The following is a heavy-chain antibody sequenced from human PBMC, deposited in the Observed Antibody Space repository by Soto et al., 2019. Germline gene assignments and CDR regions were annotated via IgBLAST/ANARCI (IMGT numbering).Heavy chain of an antibody. CDR1: GGSISSGDYY. Sequence: QVQLQESGPGLVKPSQTLSLTCTVSGGSISSGDYYWSWIRQHPGKGLEWIGYIYYSGSTYYNPSLKSRVTISVDTSKNQLSLNLSSVTAADTAVYYCARWWSGRRQGFDPWGQGTLVTVSS. J-gene: IGHJ5*02. CDR2: IYYSGST. V-gene: IGHV4-31*03. CDR3: ARWWSGRRQGFDP. D-gene: IGHD3-3*01.